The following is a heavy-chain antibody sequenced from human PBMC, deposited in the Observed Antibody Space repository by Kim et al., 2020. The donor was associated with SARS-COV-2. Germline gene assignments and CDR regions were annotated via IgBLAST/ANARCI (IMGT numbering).Heavy chain of an antibody. D-gene: IGHD4-17*01. CDR2: IYSGGSST. CDR1: GFTFSSYA. Sequence: GGSLRLSCAASGFTFSSYAMSWVRQAPGKGLEWVSVIYSGGSSTYYADSVKGRFTISRDNSKNTLYLQMNSLRAEDTAVYYCAKAAQRTPEHTVTTPNYYYYGMDVWGQGTTVTVSS. V-gene: IGHV3-23*03. J-gene: IGHJ6*02. CDR3: AKAAQRTPEHTVTTPNYYYYGMDV.